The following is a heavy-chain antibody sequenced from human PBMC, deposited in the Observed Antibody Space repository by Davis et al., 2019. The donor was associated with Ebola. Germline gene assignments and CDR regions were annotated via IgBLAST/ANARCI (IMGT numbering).Heavy chain of an antibody. Sequence: GESLKISCAASGFTFNSYSMNWVRQAPGKGLEWVSYISSRSGTIYYADSVKGRFTISRDNPENSLYLQLNSLRDEDTAVYYCARTGERDYWGQGTLVTVSS. CDR3: ARTGERDY. CDR1: GFTFNSYS. CDR2: ISSRSGTI. V-gene: IGHV3-48*02. D-gene: IGHD1-1*01. J-gene: IGHJ4*02.